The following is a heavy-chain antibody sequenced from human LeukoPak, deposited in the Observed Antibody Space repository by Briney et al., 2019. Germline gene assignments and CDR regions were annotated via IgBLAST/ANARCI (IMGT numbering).Heavy chain of an antibody. V-gene: IGHV3-30*04. J-gene: IGHJ4*02. Sequence: GGSLRLSCAASGFTFSSYAMHWVRQAPGKGLEWVAVISYDGSNKYYADSVKGRFTISRDNSKNTLYLQMNSLRAEDTAVYCCARDYLSYWGQGTLVTVSS. CDR2: ISYDGSNK. CDR1: GFTFSSYA. CDR3: ARDYLSY. D-gene: IGHD2/OR15-2a*01.